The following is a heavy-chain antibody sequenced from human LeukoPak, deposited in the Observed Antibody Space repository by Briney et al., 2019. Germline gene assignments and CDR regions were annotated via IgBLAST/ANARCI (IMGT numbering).Heavy chain of an antibody. CDR2: FDPEDGET. CDR1: GYTLTELS. V-gene: IGHV1-24*01. Sequence: GASVKVSCKVSGYTLTELSMHWVCQAPGKGVEWVGGFDPEDGETIYAQRFQGRVTMTEDSSTDTAYVELSSLRSEDTAVYYCATKIRGYYDSSGPFDYWGQGTLVTVSS. J-gene: IGHJ4*02. CDR3: ATKIRGYYDSSGPFDY. D-gene: IGHD3-22*01.